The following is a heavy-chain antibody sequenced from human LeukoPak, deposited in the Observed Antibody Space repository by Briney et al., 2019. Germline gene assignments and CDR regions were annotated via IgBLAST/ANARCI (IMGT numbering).Heavy chain of an antibody. CDR3: AKDNRVVGVLRYFDY. CDR1: GFTFSSYA. CDR2: ISGSGGST. V-gene: IGHV3-23*01. Sequence: GGSLRLSCAASGFTFSSYAMSWVRQAPGKGLEWVSAISGSGGSTYYADSVKGRFTISRDNSKNTLYLQMNSLRAEDTAVYYCAKDNRVVGVLRYFDYWGQGTLVTVSS. D-gene: IGHD1-26*01. J-gene: IGHJ4*02.